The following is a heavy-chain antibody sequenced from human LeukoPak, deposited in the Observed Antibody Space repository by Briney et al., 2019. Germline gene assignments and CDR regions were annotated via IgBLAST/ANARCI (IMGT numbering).Heavy chain of an antibody. D-gene: IGHD5-18*01. CDR1: GFTFSSYE. J-gene: IGHJ4*02. CDR3: ASYSYGYRSLDY. Sequence: PGGSLRLSCAASGFTFSSYEMNWVHQAPGKGLEWVSYISSSGSTIYYADSVKGRFTISRDNAKNSLYLQMNSLRAEDTAVYYCASYSYGYRSLDYWGQGTLVTVSS. CDR2: ISSSGSTI. V-gene: IGHV3-48*03.